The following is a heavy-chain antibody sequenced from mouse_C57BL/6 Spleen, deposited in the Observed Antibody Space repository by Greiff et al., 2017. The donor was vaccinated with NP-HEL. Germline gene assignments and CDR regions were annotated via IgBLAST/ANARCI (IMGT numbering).Heavy chain of an antibody. V-gene: IGHV1-81*01. J-gene: IGHJ1*03. CDR2: IYPRSGNT. Sequence: QVQLQQSGAELARPGASVKLSCKASGYTFTSYGISWVKQRTGQGLEWIGEIYPRSGNTYYNEKFKGKAKLTADKSSSTAYMELRSLTSEDAAVYFCATLITTVVDWYFDVWGTGTTVTVSS. CDR1: GYTFTSYG. D-gene: IGHD1-1*01. CDR3: ATLITTVVDWYFDV.